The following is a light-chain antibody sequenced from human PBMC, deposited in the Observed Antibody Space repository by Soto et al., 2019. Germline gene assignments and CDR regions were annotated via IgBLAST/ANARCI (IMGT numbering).Light chain of an antibody. CDR2: GAS. J-gene: IGKJ4*01. CDR3: QQYGSSPST. CDR1: QSVSSSY. Sequence: EIVLTQSPGTLSLSPGERATLSCRASQSVSSSYLAWYQQKPDQAPRLLIYGASSRATGIPDRFSGSGSGTDFTLTISRLESEDFAVYYCQQYGSSPSTFGGGTKVEIK. V-gene: IGKV3-20*01.